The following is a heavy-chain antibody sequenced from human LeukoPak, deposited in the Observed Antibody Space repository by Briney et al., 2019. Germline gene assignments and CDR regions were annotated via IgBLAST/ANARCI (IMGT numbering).Heavy chain of an antibody. CDR2: IYSGGST. V-gene: IGHV3-66*01. J-gene: IGHJ4*02. CDR3: ARRSDYGGTPTFDY. Sequence: PGGSLRLSCAASGLTVSSNYMSWVRQAPGKGLEWVSVIYSGGSTCYADSVKGRFIISRDNSKNTLYLQMNSLRVEDTAVYYCARRSDYGGTPTFDYWGQGTLVTVSS. D-gene: IGHD4-23*01. CDR1: GLTVSSNY.